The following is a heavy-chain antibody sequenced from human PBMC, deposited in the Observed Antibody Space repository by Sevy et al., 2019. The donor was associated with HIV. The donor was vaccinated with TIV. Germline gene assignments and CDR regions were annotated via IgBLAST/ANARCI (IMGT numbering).Heavy chain of an antibody. D-gene: IGHD6-13*01. Sequence: GGSLRLSCEGSGYTFSNYWMHWVRQAPGKGLEWVSRVKNDGSTAYADSVKGRFTISRDNAENTMSLQMNSLRVEDTALYYCVAANSWEDYWGPGTLVTVSS. V-gene: IGHV3-74*01. CDR2: VKNDGST. CDR1: GYTFSNYW. CDR3: VAANSWEDY. J-gene: IGHJ4*02.